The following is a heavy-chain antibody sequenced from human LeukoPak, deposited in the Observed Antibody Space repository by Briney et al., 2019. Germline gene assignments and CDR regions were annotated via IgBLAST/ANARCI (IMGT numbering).Heavy chain of an antibody. CDR1: GGSFSGYY. J-gene: IGHJ2*01. CDR2: INHSGST. V-gene: IGHV4-34*01. CDR3: ARDRGYPGYFDL. D-gene: IGHD2-15*01. Sequence: SETLSLTCAVYGGSFSGYYWSWIRQPPGKGLEWIGEINHSGSTNYNPSLKSRVTISVDTSKNQFSLKLSSVTAADTAVYYCARDRGYPGYFDLWGRGTLVTVSS.